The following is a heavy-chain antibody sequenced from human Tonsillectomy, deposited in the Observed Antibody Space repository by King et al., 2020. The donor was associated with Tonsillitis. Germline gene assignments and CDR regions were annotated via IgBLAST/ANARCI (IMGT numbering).Heavy chain of an antibody. J-gene: IGHJ4*02. CDR1: GGTYTDYA. CDR3: ARDNGDWGDY. Sequence: QLVQSGAEVKKPGSSVMVSCKTSGGTYTDYAFSWVRQAPGQGLEWMGGIIPSFAPAIYAKKFQGRVTITVDKYTSTTYMKLSSLRSEDTAVDYCARDNGDWGDYWSQGTLVTVSS. D-gene: IGHD3/OR15-3a*01. V-gene: IGHV1-69*06. CDR2: IIPSFAPA.